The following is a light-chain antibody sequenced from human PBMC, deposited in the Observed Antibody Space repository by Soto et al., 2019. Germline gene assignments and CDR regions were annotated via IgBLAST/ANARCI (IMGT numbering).Light chain of an antibody. CDR3: SSYTGGNPSYV. CDR2: SNN. Sequence: QSVLTQPPSVSGTPGQRVTISCSGSRSNIGSNNVYWYQQLPGTAPKLLIYSNNQRPSGVPDRFSGSKSGTSASLTVSGLQAEDEADYYCSSYTGGNPSYVFGTGTQLTVL. V-gene: IGLV1-44*01. J-gene: IGLJ1*01. CDR1: RSNIGSNN.